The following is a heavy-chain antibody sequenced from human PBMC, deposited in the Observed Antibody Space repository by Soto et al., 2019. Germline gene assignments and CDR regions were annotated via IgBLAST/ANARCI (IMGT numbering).Heavy chain of an antibody. Sequence: GESLKISCKASGDSFTNYWIGWVRQMPGKGLEWMGIIYPGDSDSRYSPSFQGQVTISVDKSISTAYLQWSSLKASDTAMYYCEKVSLAADGNKQFDYWGQGTLVTVSS. J-gene: IGHJ4*02. CDR3: EKVSLAADGNKQFDY. D-gene: IGHD6-13*01. CDR2: IYPGDSDS. V-gene: IGHV5-51*01. CDR1: GDSFTNYW.